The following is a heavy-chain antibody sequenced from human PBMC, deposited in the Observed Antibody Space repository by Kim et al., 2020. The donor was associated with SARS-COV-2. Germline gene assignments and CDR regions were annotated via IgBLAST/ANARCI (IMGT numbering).Heavy chain of an antibody. V-gene: IGHV3-33*01. CDR3: ARRTVVHPYDY. CDR1: GFTFSSYG. Sequence: GGSLRLSCAASGFTFSSYGMHWVRQAPGKGLEWVAVIWYDGSNKYYADSVKGRFTISRDNSKNTLYLQMNSLRAEDTAVYYCARRTVVHPYDYWVQGTLVTVSS. J-gene: IGHJ4*02. D-gene: IGHD2-15*01. CDR2: IWYDGSNK.